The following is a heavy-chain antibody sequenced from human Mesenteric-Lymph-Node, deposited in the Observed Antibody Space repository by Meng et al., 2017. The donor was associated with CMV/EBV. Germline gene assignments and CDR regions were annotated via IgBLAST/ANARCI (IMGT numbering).Heavy chain of an antibody. D-gene: IGHD1/OR15-1a*01. Sequence: ASVKVSCKASGYTFTSYDINWVRQATGQGLEWMGWMNPNSGNTDYAQKFQGRVTITRNTSISTAYMELSSLRSEDTAVYYCARAPLNTDEVDYWGQGTLVTVSS. J-gene: IGHJ4*02. CDR2: MNPNSGNT. CDR3: ARAPLNTDEVDY. CDR1: GYTFTSYD. V-gene: IGHV1-8*03.